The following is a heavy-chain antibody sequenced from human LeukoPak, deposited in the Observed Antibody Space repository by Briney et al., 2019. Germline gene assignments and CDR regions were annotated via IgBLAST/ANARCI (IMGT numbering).Heavy chain of an antibody. CDR3: AREEYYYDSSGYYRSFDY. CDR1: GGTFSSYA. J-gene: IGHJ4*02. D-gene: IGHD3-22*01. Sequence: SVKVSCKASGGTFSSYAISWVRQAPGQGLEWMGGIIPIFGTANYAQKFQGRVTITADKSTSTAYMELSSLRSEDTAVYYCAREEYYYDSSGYYRSFDYWGQGTLVTVSS. V-gene: IGHV1-69*06. CDR2: IIPIFGTA.